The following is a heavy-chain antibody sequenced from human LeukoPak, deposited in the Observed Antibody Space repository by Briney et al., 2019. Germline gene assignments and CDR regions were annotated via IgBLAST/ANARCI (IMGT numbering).Heavy chain of an antibody. D-gene: IGHD3-22*01. CDR2: ISWNSGSI. CDR3: AKESIYYYDSSGYPQGAFDI. CDR1: GFTFDDYA. V-gene: IGHV3-9*01. Sequence: GRSLRLSCAASGFTFDDYAMHWVRQAPGKGLEWVSGISWNSGSIGYADSVKGRFTISRDNAKNSLYLQMNSLRAEDTALYYCAKESIYYYDSSGYPQGAFDIWGQGAMVTVSS. J-gene: IGHJ3*02.